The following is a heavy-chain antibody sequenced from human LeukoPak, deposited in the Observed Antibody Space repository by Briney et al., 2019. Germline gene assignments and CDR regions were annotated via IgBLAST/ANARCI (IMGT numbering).Heavy chain of an antibody. V-gene: IGHV4-38-2*02. CDR3: ARVEYYYDSSGSNWFDP. J-gene: IGHJ5*02. Sequence: SETLSLTCTVSGYSISSGYYWGWIRQLPGKGLEWIGSIYHSGSTYYNPSLKSRVTISVDTSKNQFSLKLSSVTAADTAVYYCARVEYYYDSSGSNWFDPWGQGTLVTVSS. CDR1: GYSISSGYY. D-gene: IGHD3-22*01. CDR2: IYHSGST.